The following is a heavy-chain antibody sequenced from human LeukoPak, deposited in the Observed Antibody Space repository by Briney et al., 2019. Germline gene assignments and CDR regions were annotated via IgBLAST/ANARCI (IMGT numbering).Heavy chain of an antibody. V-gene: IGHV4-59*08. D-gene: IGHD2/OR15-2a*01. CDR3: ARLIRGAFDI. CDR1: GGSISSYY. J-gene: IGHJ3*02. Sequence: SETLSLTCTVSGGSISSYYWSWIRQPPGKGLEWIGYIYYSGGTNYNPSLKSRVTISVDTSKNQFSLKLSSVTAADTAVYYCARLIRGAFDIWGQGTMVTVSS. CDR2: IYYSGGT.